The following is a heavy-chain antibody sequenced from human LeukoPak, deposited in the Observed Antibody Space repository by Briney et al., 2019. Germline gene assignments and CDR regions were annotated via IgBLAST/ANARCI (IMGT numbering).Heavy chain of an antibody. CDR3: ARDSGPFDP. CDR2: ISYDGSNK. CDR1: GFTLSSSA. D-gene: IGHD3-10*01. V-gene: IGHV3-30-3*01. J-gene: IGHJ5*02. Sequence: GGSLRLSCAASGFTLSSSAMHWVRQAPGKGLEWVAVISYDGSNKYYADSVKGRFTISRDNSQNTLYLQMNSLRAEDTAVYYCARDSGPFDPWGQGTLVTVSS.